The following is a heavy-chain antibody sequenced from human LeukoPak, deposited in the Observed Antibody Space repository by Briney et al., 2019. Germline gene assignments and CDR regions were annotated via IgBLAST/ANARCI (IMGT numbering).Heavy chain of an antibody. V-gene: IGHV4-34*01. CDR3: ARLGSHYYYYYMDV. D-gene: IGHD7-27*01. CDR2: IHHSGST. Sequence: SETLSLTCTVYGGSLSSYYWSWIRQSPGKGLEWIGEIHHSGSTNYNPSLKSRVTISVDTSKNQFSLKLSSVTAADTAMYYCARLGSHYYYYYMDVWGRGTTVTISS. CDR1: GGSLSSYY. J-gene: IGHJ6*03.